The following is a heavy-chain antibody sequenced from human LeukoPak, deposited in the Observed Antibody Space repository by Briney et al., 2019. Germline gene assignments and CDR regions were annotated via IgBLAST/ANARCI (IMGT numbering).Heavy chain of an antibody. CDR1: GGSIRSFY. J-gene: IGHJ2*01. D-gene: IGHD2-15*01. CDR2: IYTGGIT. V-gene: IGHV4-4*07. CDR3: ARKVVFDL. Sequence: PSETLSLTCTVSGGSIRSFYWSWIRQPAGKGLEWIGRIYTGGITNYNPSLRSRVAMSIDTSKNQFSLKLSSVTAADTAVYYCARKVVFDLWGRGTLVTVSS.